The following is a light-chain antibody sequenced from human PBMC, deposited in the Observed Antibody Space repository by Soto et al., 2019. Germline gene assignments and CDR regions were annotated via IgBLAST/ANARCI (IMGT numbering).Light chain of an antibody. CDR3: QQRSYWLT. CDR1: QTLRRTY. CDR2: GAS. Sequence: ELVLLQSPGTLSLSPVSRATFYGRASQTLRRTYIAWYQQKPGQAPRVLIYGASKRATGIPDGFSGSGSGTDFSLTISRLEPEEFAVYYCQQRSYWLTFGGGTKVDIK. V-gene: IGKV3D-20*02. J-gene: IGKJ4*01.